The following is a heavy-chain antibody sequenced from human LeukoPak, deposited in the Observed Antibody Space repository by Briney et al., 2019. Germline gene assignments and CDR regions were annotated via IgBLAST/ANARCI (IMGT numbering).Heavy chain of an antibody. V-gene: IGHV4-61*01. J-gene: IGHJ4*02. D-gene: IGHD4-23*01. CDR3: ARGDYGGNEDY. CDR2: IYYSGST. CDR1: GGSVSSGSYY. Sequence: PSETLSLTCTVSGGSVSSGSYYWSWIRQPPGKGLEWIGYIYYSGSTNYNPSLKSRVTISVDTSKNQFSLKLSSVTAADTAVCYCARGDYGGNEDYWGQGTLVTVSS.